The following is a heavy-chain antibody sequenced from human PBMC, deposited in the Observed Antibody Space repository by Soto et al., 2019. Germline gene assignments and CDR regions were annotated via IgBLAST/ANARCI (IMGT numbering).Heavy chain of an antibody. V-gene: IGHV1-24*01. Sequence: ASVKVSCKVSGYTLTELSMHWVRQAPGKGLEWMGGFDPEDGETIYAQKFQGRVTMTEDTSTDTAYMELSSLRSEDTAVYYCATHCGGDCYPGGNWFDPWGQGTLVTVYS. CDR2: FDPEDGET. J-gene: IGHJ5*02. CDR3: ATHCGGDCYPGGNWFDP. CDR1: GYTLTELS. D-gene: IGHD2-21*02.